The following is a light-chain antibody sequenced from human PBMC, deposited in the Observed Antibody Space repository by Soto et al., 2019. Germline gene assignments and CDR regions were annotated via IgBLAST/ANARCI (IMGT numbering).Light chain of an antibody. V-gene: IGKV3-20*01. CDR2: GAS. J-gene: IGKJ4*01. Sequence: EIVLTQSPGTLSLSPGERATLSCRASQSVRSSYLAWYQQKPGQAPRLLIYGASSRATGIPDRFSGSGSGTDFTLTISRLEPEDFAVYYCQQYGSSPTITFGGGTKVEIK. CDR3: QQYGSSPTIT. CDR1: QSVRSSY.